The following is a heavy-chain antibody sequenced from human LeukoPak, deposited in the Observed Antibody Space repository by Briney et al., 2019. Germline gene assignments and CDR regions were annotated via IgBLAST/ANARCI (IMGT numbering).Heavy chain of an antibody. CDR2: VLYSGST. CDR1: GASITSSY. V-gene: IGHV4-59*01. J-gene: IGHJ4*02. CDR3: AREYSSFEY. D-gene: IGHD3-22*01. Sequence: PSETLSLTCTVSGASITSSYWSWVRQPPGKGLEWIGYVLYSGSTNYSPSLKSRVTMSVDTSKNQFSLNLRSVTAADTAVYYCAREYSSFEYWGQGILVTVSS.